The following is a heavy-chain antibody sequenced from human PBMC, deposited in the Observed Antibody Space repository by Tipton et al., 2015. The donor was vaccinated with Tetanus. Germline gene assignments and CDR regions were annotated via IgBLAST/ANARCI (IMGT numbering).Heavy chain of an antibody. V-gene: IGHV3-23*01. CDR3: AKRKADNFGEFDY. J-gene: IGHJ4*02. CDR1: GFLFSSSA. D-gene: IGHD3-10*01. CDR2: ISGSGDKT. Sequence: SLRLSCAASGFLFSSSAMSWARQAPGKGLEWVSGISGSGDKTYYADSVKGRFTISRDNSKNTLYLQMDSLRAEDTAVYYCAKRKADNFGEFDYWGQGTLVTVSS.